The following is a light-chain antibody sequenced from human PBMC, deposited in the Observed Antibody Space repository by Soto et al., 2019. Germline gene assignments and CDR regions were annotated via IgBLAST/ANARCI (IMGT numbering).Light chain of an antibody. CDR3: YQYTNSAAGS. J-gene: IGKJ5*01. CDR2: DAS. V-gene: IGKV3-15*01. Sequence: FRDTRSLLSWALPTLSCKASQSVSSTLAWYQHKAGQSPGLIIYDASTRATGIPPRFSCSGTGTELNLTISRLRHEDFAAHSSYQYTNSAAGSVGQGTRLEIK. CDR1: QSVSST.